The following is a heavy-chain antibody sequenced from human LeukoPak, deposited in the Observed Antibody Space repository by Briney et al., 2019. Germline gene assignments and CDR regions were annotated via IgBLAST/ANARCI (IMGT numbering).Heavy chain of an antibody. CDR3: ARTDYVWGSYRWVLDAFDI. CDR1: GFTFSSYE. D-gene: IGHD3-16*02. J-gene: IGHJ3*02. V-gene: IGHV3-48*03. Sequence: GGSLRLSCAASGFTFSSYEMNWVRQAPGKVLEWVSYISSSGSTIYYADSVKGRFTISRDNAKNSLYLQMNSLRAEDTAVYYCARTDYVWGSYRWVLDAFDIWGQGTMVTVSS. CDR2: ISSSGSTI.